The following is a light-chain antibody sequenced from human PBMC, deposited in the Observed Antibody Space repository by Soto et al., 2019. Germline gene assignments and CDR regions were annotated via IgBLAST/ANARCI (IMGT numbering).Light chain of an antibody. CDR2: GAS. CDR3: QHFGSSPPVI. V-gene: IGKV3-20*01. CDR1: QSVSSSY. Sequence: EIVLTQSPGTLSLSPVEGATLCCRASQSVSSSYLAWYQQKPGQAPRLLIYGASSRATGIPDRFRGSGSGSEFSLTISGLEPEDFAVYFCQHFGSSPPVIFGHGTRLEIK. J-gene: IGKJ5*01.